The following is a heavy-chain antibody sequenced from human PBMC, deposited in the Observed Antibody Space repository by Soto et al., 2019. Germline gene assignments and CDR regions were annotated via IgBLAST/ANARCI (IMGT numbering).Heavy chain of an antibody. CDR2: INHGGNT. D-gene: IGHD6-6*01. CDR1: GGSFSCYY. J-gene: IGHJ4*02. Sequence: PSETLSLTCAVYGGSFSCYYLSWIRQSPGKGLEWIGEINHGGNTNYSPSLKSRVTISVDTSKNQFSLNLSSVTAADTAVYYCARGGEYSTSFDYWGQGTLVTVSS. V-gene: IGHV4-34*01. CDR3: ARGGEYSTSFDY.